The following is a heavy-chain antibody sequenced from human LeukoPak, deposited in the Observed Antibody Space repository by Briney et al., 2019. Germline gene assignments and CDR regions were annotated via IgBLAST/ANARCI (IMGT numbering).Heavy chain of an antibody. D-gene: IGHD5-24*01. CDR1: GYTFTNYG. CDR3: ARVLSREGYFDY. J-gene: IGHJ4*02. CDR2: ISGYNGDI. V-gene: IGHV1-18*01. Sequence: ASVKVSCKASGYTFTNYGINWVRQAPGQGLEWMGWISGYNGDINYAQRLQGRVTMTTDTSTSTAYMELRSLSSDDTVVYYCARVLSREGYFDYWGQGTLVTVSS.